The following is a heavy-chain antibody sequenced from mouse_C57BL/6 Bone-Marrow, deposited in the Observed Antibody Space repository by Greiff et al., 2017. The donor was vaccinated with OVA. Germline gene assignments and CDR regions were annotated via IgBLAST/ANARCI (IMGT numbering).Heavy chain of an antibody. Sequence: VKLQQSGAELARPGASVKLSCKASGYTFTSYGISWVKQRTGQGLEWIGEIYPRSGNTYYNEKFKGKATLTADKSSSTAYMELRSLTSEDSAVYFCARGVDYYGYDEGWSVAYWGQGTLVTVSA. CDR1: GYTFTSYG. V-gene: IGHV1-81*01. CDR2: IYPRSGNT. D-gene: IGHD2-2*01. J-gene: IGHJ3*01. CDR3: ARGVDYYGYDEGWSVAY.